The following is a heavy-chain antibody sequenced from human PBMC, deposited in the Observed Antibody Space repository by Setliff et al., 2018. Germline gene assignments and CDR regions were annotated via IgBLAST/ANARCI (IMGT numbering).Heavy chain of an antibody. D-gene: IGHD4-17*01. CDR2: IYPGDSDT. CDR3: ARHIAGYADGHYTATYPYYYMDV. Sequence: GESLKISCKGSGYIFTNYWIGWVRQMPGKGLEWMGVIYPGDSDTRYSPSFQGQVTISADKSINTAYLQWSSLKASDSATYYCARHIAGYADGHYTATYPYYYMDVWGKGTTVTVSS. V-gene: IGHV5-51*01. CDR1: GYIFTNYW. J-gene: IGHJ6*03.